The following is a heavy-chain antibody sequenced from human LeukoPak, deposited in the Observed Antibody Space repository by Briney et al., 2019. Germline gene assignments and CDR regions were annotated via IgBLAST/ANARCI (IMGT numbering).Heavy chain of an antibody. CDR1: GGSISSGGYY. CDR3: ARISGPNYYGMDV. V-gene: IGHV4-30-2*01. Sequence: PSETLSLTCTVSGGSISSGGYYWSWIRQPPGKGLEWIGYIYHSGSTYYNPSLKSRVTISVDRSKNQFSLKVSSVTAADTAVYYCARISGPNYYGMDVWGQGTTVTVSS. J-gene: IGHJ6*02. CDR2: IYHSGST. D-gene: IGHD3-10*01.